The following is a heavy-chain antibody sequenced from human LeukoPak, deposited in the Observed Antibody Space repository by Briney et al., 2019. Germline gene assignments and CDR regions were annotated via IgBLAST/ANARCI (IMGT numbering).Heavy chain of an antibody. Sequence: GGSLRLSCAASGFTFSSYGMSWVRQAPGKGLEWVSAISGSGGSTYYADSVEGRFTISRDNSKNTLYLQMNSLRAEDTAVYYCAKTLRLRYFDSPYYFDYWGQGTLVTVSS. CDR2: ISGSGGST. CDR3: AKTLRLRYFDSPYYFDY. V-gene: IGHV3-23*01. D-gene: IGHD3-9*01. J-gene: IGHJ4*02. CDR1: GFTFSSYG.